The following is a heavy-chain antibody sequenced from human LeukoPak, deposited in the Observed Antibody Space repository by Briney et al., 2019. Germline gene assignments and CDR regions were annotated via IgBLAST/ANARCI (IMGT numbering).Heavy chain of an antibody. D-gene: IGHD3-22*01. Sequence: SETLSLTCTVSGGSISSYYWSWIRQPPGKGLEWIGYIYYSGSTNYNPSLKSRVTISVDTSKNQFSLKLSSVTAADTAVYYCARLGYYDSSGYYLSVGAFDIWGQGTMVTVSS. CDR1: GGSISSYY. J-gene: IGHJ3*02. V-gene: IGHV4-59*08. CDR2: IYYSGST. CDR3: ARLGYYDSSGYYLSVGAFDI.